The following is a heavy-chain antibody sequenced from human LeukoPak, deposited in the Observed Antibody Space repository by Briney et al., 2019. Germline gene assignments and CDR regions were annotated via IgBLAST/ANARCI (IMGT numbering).Heavy chain of an antibody. Sequence: SETLSLTCAVYGGSFSGYYWSWIRQPPGKGLEWIGEINHSGSTNYNPSLESRVTISVDTSKNQFSLKLSSVTAADTAVYYCARGLSWLQSSYYFDYWGQGTLVTVSS. CDR1: GGSFSGYY. CDR3: ARGLSWLQSSYYFDY. D-gene: IGHD5-24*01. J-gene: IGHJ4*02. V-gene: IGHV4-34*01. CDR2: INHSGST.